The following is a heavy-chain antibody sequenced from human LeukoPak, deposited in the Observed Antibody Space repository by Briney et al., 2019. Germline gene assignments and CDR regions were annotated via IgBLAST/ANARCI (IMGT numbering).Heavy chain of an antibody. J-gene: IGHJ3*02. D-gene: IGHD3-22*01. Sequence: PGGSLRLSCAASGFSFSSYAMSGVRQAPGKGLELVSSISRRGGTQYYADSVKGPFSISRDNSKDTLYLQMNSLRAEDTAVYYCARQRYYYDTSVLDAFDIWGQGTMVTVSS. CDR3: ARQRYYYDTSVLDAFDI. CDR2: ISRRGGTQ. V-gene: IGHV3-23*01. CDR1: GFSFSSYA.